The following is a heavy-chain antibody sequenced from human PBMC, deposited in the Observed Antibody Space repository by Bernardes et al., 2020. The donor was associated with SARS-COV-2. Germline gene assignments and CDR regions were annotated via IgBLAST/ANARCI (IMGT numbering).Heavy chain of an antibody. J-gene: IGHJ4*02. Sequence: GGSLRLSCAASGFTVSSSYMSWVRQAPGKGLEWVSVIFTGGSTYYADSVRGRFTISRDISKNTLYLQMNSLRAEDTAVYYCAGGVGTDYWGQGTLVSVSS. CDR3: AGGVGTDY. D-gene: IGHD3-16*01. V-gene: IGHV3-53*01. CDR1: GFTVSSSY. CDR2: IFTGGST.